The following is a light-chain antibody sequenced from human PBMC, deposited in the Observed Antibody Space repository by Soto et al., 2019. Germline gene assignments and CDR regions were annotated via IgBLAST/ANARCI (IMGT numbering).Light chain of an antibody. CDR2: DVS. CDR3: SSYTSRGVV. V-gene: IGLV2-14*01. J-gene: IGLJ2*01. Sequence: QSALTQPASVSGSPGPSITISCTGTSSDVGGYNYVSWYQQHPGKAPKLMIYDVSNRPSGVSNRFSGSKSGNTASLSISGLQAEDEADYYCSSYTSRGVVFGGGTKVTVL. CDR1: SSDVGGYNY.